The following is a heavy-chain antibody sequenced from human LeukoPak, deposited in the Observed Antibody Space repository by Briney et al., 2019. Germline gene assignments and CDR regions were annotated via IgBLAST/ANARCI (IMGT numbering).Heavy chain of an antibody. CDR2: ITSSGNTI. CDR1: GFTFSSYE. J-gene: IGHJ4*02. Sequence: GGSLRLSCAASGFTFSSYEMNWVRQAPGKGLEWVSYITSSGNTIYYADSVRGRFTISRDNAKNSLYLQMNSLRAEDTAVYYCARLTTMTTTGGPFDYWGQGTLVTVSS. D-gene: IGHD4-17*01. V-gene: IGHV3-48*03. CDR3: ARLTTMTTTGGPFDY.